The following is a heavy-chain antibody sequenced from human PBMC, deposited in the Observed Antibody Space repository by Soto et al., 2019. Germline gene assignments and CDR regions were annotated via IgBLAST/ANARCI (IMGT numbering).Heavy chain of an antibody. J-gene: IGHJ6*02. V-gene: IGHV4-34*01. D-gene: IGHD2-21*02. CDR2: INHSGST. Sequence: SETLSLTCAVYGGSFSGYYWSWIRQPPGKGLEWIGEINHSGSTNYNPSLKSRVTISVDTSKNQFSLKLSSVTAADTAVYYCARYPRPHIVVVTAYYYGMDVWGQGTTVTVSS. CDR3: ARYPRPHIVVVTAYYYGMDV. CDR1: GGSFSGYY.